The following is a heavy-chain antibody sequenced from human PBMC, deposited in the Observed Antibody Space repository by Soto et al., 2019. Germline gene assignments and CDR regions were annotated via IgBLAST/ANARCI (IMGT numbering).Heavy chain of an antibody. D-gene: IGHD4-4*01. Sequence: GGSLSLSCAASGFTFSSYAMHWVRQAPGKGLEWVAVISYDGSNKYYADSVKGRFTISRDNSKNTLYLQMNSLRAEDTAVYYCARDGVTTGVGVLDPWGQGALVTVSS. J-gene: IGHJ5*02. CDR1: GFTFSSYA. CDR3: ARDGVTTGVGVLDP. CDR2: ISYDGSNK. V-gene: IGHV3-30-3*01.